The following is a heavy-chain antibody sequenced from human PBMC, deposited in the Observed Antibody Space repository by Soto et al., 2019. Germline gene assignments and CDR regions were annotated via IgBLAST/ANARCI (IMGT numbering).Heavy chain of an antibody. Sequence: SETMSLTCTVSGGSISSYYWSWIRQPPGKGLEWIGYIYYSGYTNYNPSLKSRVTISVDTSKNQFSLKLSSVTAADTAVYYCARVVVAATFWFDPWGQGTLVTVSS. CDR1: GGSISSYY. D-gene: IGHD2-15*01. CDR2: IYYSGYT. J-gene: IGHJ5*02. V-gene: IGHV4-59*01. CDR3: ARVVVAATFWFDP.